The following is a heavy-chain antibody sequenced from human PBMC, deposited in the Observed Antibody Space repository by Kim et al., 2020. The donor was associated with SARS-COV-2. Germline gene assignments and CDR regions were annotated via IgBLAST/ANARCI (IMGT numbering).Heavy chain of an antibody. Sequence: SVKVSCKASGFTFTSSAVQWVRQARGQRLEWIGWIVVGSGNTNYAQKFQERVTITRDMSTSTAYMELSSLRSEDTAVYYCAAAGVLYGDYISPFDYWGQGTLVTVSS. CDR2: IVVGSGNT. D-gene: IGHD4-17*01. CDR1: GFTFTSSA. J-gene: IGHJ4*02. V-gene: IGHV1-58*01. CDR3: AAAGVLYGDYISPFDY.